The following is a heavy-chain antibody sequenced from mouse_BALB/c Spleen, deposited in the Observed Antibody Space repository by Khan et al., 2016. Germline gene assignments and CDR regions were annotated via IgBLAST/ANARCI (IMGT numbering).Heavy chain of an antibody. J-gene: IGHJ2*01. V-gene: IGHV1-4*01. CDR2: INPSSGYT. D-gene: IGHD2-1*01. Sequence: QVQLKQSGAELARPGASVKMSCKASGYTFTIYTMHWVKQRPGQGLEWIGYINPSSGYTNYNQKFKDKATLTADKSSSTAYMQLSSLTSEDSAVYYCARSRRMRGNYLFDYWGQGTTLTVSS. CDR3: ARSRRMRGNYLFDY. CDR1: GYTFTIYT.